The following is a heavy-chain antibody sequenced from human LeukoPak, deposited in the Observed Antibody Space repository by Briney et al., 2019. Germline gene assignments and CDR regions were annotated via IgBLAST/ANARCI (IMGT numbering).Heavy chain of an antibody. J-gene: IGHJ4*02. V-gene: IGHV3-23*01. CDR3: AKDSKITSADYYFDY. D-gene: IGHD6-13*01. CDR1: GFTFRTYA. CDR2: ITGNGDTI. Sequence: GGSLRLSCAAFGFTFRTYAMNWVRQAPGKGLEWVSLITGNGDTIQYADSVRGRFTISRDNSKNTVYLQMDSLRVEDMAVYYCAKDSKITSADYYFDYWGLGTLVTVSS.